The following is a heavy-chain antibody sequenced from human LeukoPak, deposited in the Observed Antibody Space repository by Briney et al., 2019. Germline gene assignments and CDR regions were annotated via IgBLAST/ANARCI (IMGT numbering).Heavy chain of an antibody. D-gene: IGHD3-10*01. CDR1: GGSFSGYY. CDR2: INHSGST. Sequence: SETLSLTCAVYGGSFSGYYWSWIRQPPGKGLEWIGEINHSGSTNYNPSLKSRVTISVATSKPQFPLKLSSLTAAATAVYYCARGRLGIYYGSGSYPYWGQGTLVTVSS. V-gene: IGHV4-34*01. J-gene: IGHJ4*02. CDR3: ARGRLGIYYGSGSYPY.